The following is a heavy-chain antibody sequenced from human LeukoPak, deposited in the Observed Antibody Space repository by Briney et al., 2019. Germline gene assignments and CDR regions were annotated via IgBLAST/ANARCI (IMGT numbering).Heavy chain of an antibody. CDR2: IYYSGST. CDR1: GGSISSYY. D-gene: IGHD5-18*01. CDR3: ARDRSYEGLNWFDP. J-gene: IGHJ5*02. V-gene: IGHV4-59*01. Sequence: PSETLSPTCTVSGGSISSYYWSWIRQPPGKGLEWIGYIYYSGSTNYNPSLKSRVTISVDTSKNQFSLKLSSVTAADTAVYYCARDRSYEGLNWFDPWGQGTLVTVSS.